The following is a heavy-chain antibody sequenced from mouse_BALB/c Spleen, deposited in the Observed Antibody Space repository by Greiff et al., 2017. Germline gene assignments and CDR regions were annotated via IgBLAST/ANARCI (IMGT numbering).Heavy chain of an antibody. CDR2: ISDGGSYT. V-gene: IGHV5-4*02. D-gene: IGHD2-1*01. CDR1: GFTFSDYY. J-gene: IGHJ3*01. CDR3: ARDTGNYGWFAY. Sequence: EVQVVESGGGLVKPGGSLKLSCAASGFTFSDYYMYWVRQTPEKRLEWVATISDGGSYTYYPDSVKGRFTISRDNAKNNLYLQMSSLKSEDTAMYYCARDTGNYGWFAYWGQGTLVTVSA.